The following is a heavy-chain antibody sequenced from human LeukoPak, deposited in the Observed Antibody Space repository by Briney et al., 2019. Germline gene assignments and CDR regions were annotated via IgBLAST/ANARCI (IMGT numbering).Heavy chain of an antibody. V-gene: IGHV3-48*03. Sequence: GGSLRLSCEASGFTVSSFEINWVRQAPGKGLEWVSYISSSGGTMDFADSVKGRFTVSRDNGKKLVHLQLNSLRAEDTAVYFCARIPHPDYADAQWGQGTLVIVSS. CDR1: GFTVSSFE. CDR2: ISSSGGTM. D-gene: IGHD4-17*01. J-gene: IGHJ4*02. CDR3: ARIPHPDYADAQ.